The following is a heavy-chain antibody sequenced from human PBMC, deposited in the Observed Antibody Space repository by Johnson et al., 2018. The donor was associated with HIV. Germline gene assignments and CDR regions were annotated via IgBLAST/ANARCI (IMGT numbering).Heavy chain of an antibody. D-gene: IGHD2-2*01. CDR1: GFTFRNYW. CDR3: ARLGSTSSGAFDI. V-gene: IGHV3-7*01. Sequence: VQLVESGGGVVRPGGSLRLSCAASGFTFRNYWMSWVRQAPGKGLEWVANIKQDGSEKYYVDSVKGRFTISRDNAENSLYLQMNSLRGEDTAVYYCARLGSTSSGAFDIWGQGTMVTVSS. CDR2: IKQDGSEK. J-gene: IGHJ3*02.